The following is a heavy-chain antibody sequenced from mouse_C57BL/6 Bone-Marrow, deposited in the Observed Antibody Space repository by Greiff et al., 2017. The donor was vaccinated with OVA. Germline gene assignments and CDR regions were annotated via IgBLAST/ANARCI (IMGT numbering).Heavy chain of an antibody. J-gene: IGHJ4*01. Sequence: VQLVESGPGLVTPSQCLSITCTVSGFSLTSYAISWVRQPPGKGLEWLGVIWTGGGTNYNSAIKSRLSISKDNSKSQVFLKMNSLQTDDTAGYYCARNVTTAPYYSMDYWGQGTSVTVSS. V-gene: IGHV2-9-1*01. CDR3: ARNVTTAPYYSMDY. CDR1: GFSLTSYA. D-gene: IGHD1-2*01. CDR2: IWTGGGT.